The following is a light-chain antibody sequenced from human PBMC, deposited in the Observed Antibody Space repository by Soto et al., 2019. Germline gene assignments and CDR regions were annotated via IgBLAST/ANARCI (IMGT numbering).Light chain of an antibody. V-gene: IGLV2-23*01. CDR3: CSYAGSSTYV. CDR2: EGS. Sequence: QSVLTQPASVSGSPGQSIPISCTGTSSDVGSDNLVSWYQQHPGKAPKLMIYEGSKRPSGVSNRFSVSKSGNTASLTISGLQAEDEADYYCCSYAGSSTYVFGTGTKVTVL. J-gene: IGLJ1*01. CDR1: SSDVGSDNL.